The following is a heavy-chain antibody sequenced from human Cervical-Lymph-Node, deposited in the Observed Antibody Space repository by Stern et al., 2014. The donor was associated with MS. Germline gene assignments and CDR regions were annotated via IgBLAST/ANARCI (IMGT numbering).Heavy chain of an antibody. CDR1: GYSFTANW. V-gene: IGHV5-51*01. Sequence: EVQLVESGAEVKKPGASLKISCKGSGYSFTANWIAWVRQMPGQGLEWMGIIYPGDSDTRYSPSVRGQVTISADKSISTAYLQWSSLKASDTAMYYCARDDGDYAFDYWGQGTLVTVSS. D-gene: IGHD4-17*01. J-gene: IGHJ4*02. CDR3: ARDDGDYAFDY. CDR2: IYPGDSDT.